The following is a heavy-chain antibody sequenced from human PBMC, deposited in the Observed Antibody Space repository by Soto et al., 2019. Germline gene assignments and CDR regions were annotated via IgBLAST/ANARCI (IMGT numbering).Heavy chain of an antibody. J-gene: IGHJ4*02. CDR3: ARAGTYDIPIYDY. Sequence: GGSLRLSCAASGFTFSSYAMHWVRQAPGKGLEWVAVISYDGSNKYYADSVKGRFTISRDNSKNTLYLQMNSLRAEDTAVYYCARAGTYDIPIYDYWGQGTLVTVSS. V-gene: IGHV3-30-3*01. D-gene: IGHD3-22*01. CDR2: ISYDGSNK. CDR1: GFTFSSYA.